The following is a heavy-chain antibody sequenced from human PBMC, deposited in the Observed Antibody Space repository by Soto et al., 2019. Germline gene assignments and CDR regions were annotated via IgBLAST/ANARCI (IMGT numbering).Heavy chain of an antibody. D-gene: IGHD1-26*01. CDR1: GFTFSSYS. CDR2: ISSSSSTI. CDR3: AKDLHYRLFDY. J-gene: IGHJ4*02. V-gene: IGHV3-48*01. Sequence: EVQLVESGGGLVQPGGSLRLSCAASGFTFSSYSMNWVRQAPGKGLEWVSYISSSSSTIYYADSVKDRFTISRDNAKNSLYLQMNSLRAEDTAVYYCAKDLHYRLFDYWGQGSLVTVPS.